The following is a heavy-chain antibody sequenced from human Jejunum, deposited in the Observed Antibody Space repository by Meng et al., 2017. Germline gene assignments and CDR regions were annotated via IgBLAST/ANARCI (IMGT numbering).Heavy chain of an antibody. Sequence: VQVVESGGGLLQPGGSPSLSGAASGFTFSSSWLHWVRQVPGKGLVWVSRIHSDGSTKSYADSVKCRFSISRDNGKNTLYLQMNSLRAEDTGVYYCARDIPPSWGQGTLVTVSS. CDR1: GFTFSSSW. CDR2: IHSDGSTK. CDR3: ARDIPPS. J-gene: IGHJ5*02. V-gene: IGHV3-74*01.